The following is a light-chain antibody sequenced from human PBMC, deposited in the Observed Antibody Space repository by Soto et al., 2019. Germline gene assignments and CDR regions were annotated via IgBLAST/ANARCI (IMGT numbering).Light chain of an antibody. CDR2: EVS. CDR3: CLYAVTFYV. CDR1: SSDVGGYNY. J-gene: IGLJ1*01. Sequence: QSALTQPPSASGSPGQSVTISCTGTSSDVGGYNYVSWYQHHPGKAPKLIIFEVSQRPSGVPDRFSGSKSGNTASLTVSGLQAEDEADYYCCLYAVTFYVFGTGTKLTVL. V-gene: IGLV2-8*01.